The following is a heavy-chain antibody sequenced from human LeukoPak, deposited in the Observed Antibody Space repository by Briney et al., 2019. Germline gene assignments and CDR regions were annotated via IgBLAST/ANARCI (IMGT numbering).Heavy chain of an antibody. D-gene: IGHD6-6*01. Sequence: ASVKVSCKVSGYTLTELSMHWMRQAPGQGLEWMGGIIPIFGTANYAQKFQGRVTITTDESTSTAYMELSSLRSEDTAVYYCARATYSSSSFDYWGQGTLVTVSS. V-gene: IGHV1-69*05. CDR2: IIPIFGTA. J-gene: IGHJ4*02. CDR1: GYTLTELS. CDR3: ARATYSSSSFDY.